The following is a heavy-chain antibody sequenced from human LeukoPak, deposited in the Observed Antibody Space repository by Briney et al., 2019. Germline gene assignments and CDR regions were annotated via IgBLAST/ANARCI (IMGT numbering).Heavy chain of an antibody. CDR1: GFTFRSHG. Sequence: PGRSLRLSCAASGFTFRSHGMHWIRQVPGKGLEWVAVIWYDGSNQNYADSVKGRFTISRDNSKNMLYLQMNSLRDEDTAWYYCARDRSTRYFDYWGHGTLVTVSS. V-gene: IGHV3-33*01. D-gene: IGHD1-1*01. J-gene: IGHJ4*01. CDR3: ARDRSTRYFDY. CDR2: IWYDGSNQ.